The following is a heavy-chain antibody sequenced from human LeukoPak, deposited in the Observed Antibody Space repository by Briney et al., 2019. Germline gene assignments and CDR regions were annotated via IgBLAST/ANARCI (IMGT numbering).Heavy chain of an antibody. CDR1: GFTFSSSS. CDR3: ARDKSSSSLDY. J-gene: IGHJ4*02. D-gene: IGHD6-6*01. Sequence: GGSLRLSCAASGFTFSSSSMNWVRQAPGKGLEWVSSISTGSYIYYGDPVKGRFIISRDNAKNSLYLQMNSLRAEDTALYYCARDKSSSSLDYWGQGTLVTVSS. V-gene: IGHV3-21*01. CDR2: ISTGSYI.